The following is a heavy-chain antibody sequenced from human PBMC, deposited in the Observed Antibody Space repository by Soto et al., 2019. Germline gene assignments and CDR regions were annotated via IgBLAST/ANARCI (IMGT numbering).Heavy chain of an antibody. Sequence: GASVKVSCKASGYTFTSYGISWVRQAPGQRLEWMGWISAYNGNTNYAQKLQGRVTMTTDTSTSTAYMELRSLRSDDTAVYYCARDYTTTVTYIANWFDPWGQGTLVTVSS. CDR3: ARDYTTTVTYIANWFDP. D-gene: IGHD4-17*01. J-gene: IGHJ5*02. CDR2: ISAYNGNT. V-gene: IGHV1-18*01. CDR1: GYTFTSYG.